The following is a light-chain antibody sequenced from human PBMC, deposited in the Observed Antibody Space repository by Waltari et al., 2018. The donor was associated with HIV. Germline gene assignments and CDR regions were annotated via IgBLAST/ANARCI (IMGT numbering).Light chain of an antibody. CDR2: KAS. V-gene: IGKV2-30*01. J-gene: IGKJ2*01. CDR1: QSLVYNDGNTY. CDR3: IQGSCWPYT. Sequence: DVVITQSRLSLRVTRGQRASLSCMSTQSLVYNDGNTYLNWFHQKSGQSPRRLIYKASDRESGVPDRFSASGSGTDFTLKINRVEAEDVGVYYCIQGSCWPYTFGQGTKLEIE.